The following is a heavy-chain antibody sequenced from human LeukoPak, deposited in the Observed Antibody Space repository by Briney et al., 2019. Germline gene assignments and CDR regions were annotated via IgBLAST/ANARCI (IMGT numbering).Heavy chain of an antibody. CDR3: VRFLFSGSYSIDY. CDR2: IYHSGST. J-gene: IGHJ4*02. Sequence: PSETLSLTCAVSGYSISSGYYWGWIRQPPGKGLEWIGSIYHSGSTYYNPSLKSRVTISVDTSKSQFSLKLSSVTAADTAVYYCVRFLFSGSYSIDYWGQGTLVTVSS. CDR1: GYSISSGYY. D-gene: IGHD1-26*01. V-gene: IGHV4-38-2*01.